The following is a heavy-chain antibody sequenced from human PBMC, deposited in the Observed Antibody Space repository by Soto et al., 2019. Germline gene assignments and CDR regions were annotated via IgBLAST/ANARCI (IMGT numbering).Heavy chain of an antibody. CDR3: ARGYVGFVFGAPLDY. Sequence: SETLSLTCAVYGGSFSGYYWSWIRQPPGKGLEWIGEINHSGSTNYNPSLKSRVTISVDTSKNQFSLKLSSVTAADTAVYYCARGYVGFVFGAPLDYWGQGTLVTVSS. V-gene: IGHV4-34*01. J-gene: IGHJ4*02. CDR1: GGSFSGYY. D-gene: IGHD3-3*01. CDR2: INHSGST.